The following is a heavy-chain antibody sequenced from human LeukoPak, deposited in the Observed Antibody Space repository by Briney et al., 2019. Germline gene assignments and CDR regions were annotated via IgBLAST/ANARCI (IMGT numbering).Heavy chain of an antibody. CDR3: ARDPTHYGDYDDY. D-gene: IGHD4-17*01. J-gene: IGHJ4*02. Sequence: GGSLRLSCAASGFNFSNYWMSWVRQAPGKGLEWVANIKQDGSDKYYVDSVEGRFTISRDNAKNSLYLQMNSLRAEDTAVYYCARDPTHYGDYDDYWGQGTLVTVSS. CDR2: IKQDGSDK. CDR1: GFNFSNYW. V-gene: IGHV3-7*05.